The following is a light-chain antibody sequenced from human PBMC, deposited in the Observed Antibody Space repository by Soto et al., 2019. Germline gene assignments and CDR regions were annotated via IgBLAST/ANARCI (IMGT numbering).Light chain of an antibody. CDR3: QQYNDSFPYT. V-gene: IGKV1-5*03. CDR1: QSLSRW. CDR2: EAS. Sequence: DIQMTQSPSTLSASVGDRVTITCRASQSLSRWLAWYQQKPGTVPKLLIYEASTLESGVPSRFSGSRSGTEFTLTVSSLQPDDFATYYCQQYNDSFPYTFGQGTKLEIK. J-gene: IGKJ2*01.